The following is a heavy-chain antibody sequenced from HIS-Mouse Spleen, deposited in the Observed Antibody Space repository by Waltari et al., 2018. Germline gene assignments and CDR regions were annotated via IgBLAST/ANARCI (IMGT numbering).Heavy chain of an antibody. J-gene: IGHJ4*02. Sequence: QLQLQESGPGLVKPSETLSLTCTVSGGSISSSRYYWGCIRYPPGEGLECIGRSYYSVGTYYNPSLKSRVTISVDTSKNQFSLKLSSVTAADTAVYYCARHEGQQLVTSLFDYWGQGTLVTVSS. CDR3: ARHEGQQLVTSLFDY. D-gene: IGHD6-13*01. V-gene: IGHV4-39*01. CDR1: GGSISSSRYY. CDR2: SYYSVGT.